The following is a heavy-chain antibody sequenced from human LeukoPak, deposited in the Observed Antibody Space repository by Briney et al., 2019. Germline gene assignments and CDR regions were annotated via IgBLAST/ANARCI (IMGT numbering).Heavy chain of an antibody. V-gene: IGHV4-59*01. CDR1: GGSISSYY. D-gene: IGHD1-14*01. Sequence: SETLSLTCTVSGGSISSYYWSWIRQPPGKGLEWIGYIYYSGSTNYNPSLKSRVTISVDTSKNQFSLKLSSVTAADTAVYYCASEPEGAEGMDVWGQGTTVTVSS. CDR2: IYYSGST. J-gene: IGHJ6*02. CDR3: ASEPEGAEGMDV.